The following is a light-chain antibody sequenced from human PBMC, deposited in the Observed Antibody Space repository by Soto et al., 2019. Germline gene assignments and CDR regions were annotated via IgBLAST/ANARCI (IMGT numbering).Light chain of an antibody. CDR3: QQYYSAPLT. Sequence: DIVMTQSPDSVTVALGERATINCRSSPSVLYSSNNKNYLAWYQQKSGQPPKLLIYWASTRESGVPDRFSGSGSGTDFTLTISSLQAEDVAVYYCQQYYSAPLTFGQGTKVDIK. V-gene: IGKV4-1*01. J-gene: IGKJ1*01. CDR2: WAS. CDR1: PSVLYSSNNKNY.